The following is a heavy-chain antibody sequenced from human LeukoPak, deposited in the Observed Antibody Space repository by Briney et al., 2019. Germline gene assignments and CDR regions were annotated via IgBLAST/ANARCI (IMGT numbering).Heavy chain of an antibody. CDR3: ARESSSWYTDAFDI. V-gene: IGHV1-69*04. J-gene: IGHJ3*02. Sequence: SVKVSCKASGGTFSSYAISWVRQAPGQGLEWMGRIIPILGIANYAQKFQGRVTITADKSTSTAYMELSSLRSEDTAVYYCARESSSWYTDAFDIWGQGTMVTVSS. D-gene: IGHD6-13*01. CDR2: IIPILGIA. CDR1: GGTFSSYA.